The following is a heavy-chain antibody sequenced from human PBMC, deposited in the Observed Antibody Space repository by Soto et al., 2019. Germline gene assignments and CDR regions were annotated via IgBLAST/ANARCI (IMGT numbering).Heavy chain of an antibody. CDR2: TNWNDDK. J-gene: IGHJ4*02. CDR1: GFSLSTSGVG. Sequence: QITLKESGPTLVKPTQPLTLTCTFSGFSLSTSGVGVGWIRQPPGKALEWLALTNWNDDKRYSPSLKSRLTITKDTSKNQVVLTMTNMDPVDTATYYCAHRLIPTYGSGSYYDFWGQGTLVTVSS. V-gene: IGHV2-5*01. CDR3: AHRLIPTYGSGSYYDF. D-gene: IGHD3-10*01.